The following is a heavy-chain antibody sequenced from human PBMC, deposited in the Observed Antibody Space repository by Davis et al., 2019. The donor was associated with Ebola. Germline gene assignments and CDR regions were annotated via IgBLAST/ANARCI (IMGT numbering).Heavy chain of an antibody. CDR1: AFTFGTYG. CDR2: MSYDGRHT. CDR3: ARDCSTTSCQGEGFDY. V-gene: IGHV3-30*03. D-gene: IGHD2-2*01. Sequence: PGGSLRLSCAAFAFTFGTYGMHWVRQAPGKGLEWVASMSYDGRHTSYIDSVKGRFTISRDNAKNSLFLQMNSLRAEDTAVYYCARDCSTTSCQGEGFDYWGQGTLVTVSS. J-gene: IGHJ4*02.